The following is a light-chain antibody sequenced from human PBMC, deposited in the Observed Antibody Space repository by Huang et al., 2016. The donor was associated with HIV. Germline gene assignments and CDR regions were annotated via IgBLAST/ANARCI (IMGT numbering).Light chain of an antibody. V-gene: IGKV1-33*01. CDR2: DES. Sequence: DIHMTQSPSSLSASVGDRVTITCQASQDITNYLNWYQQKPGKAPKLLIYDESNLETGVPARFSGSGSGTDFTFTISSLQPEDIATYYCQQYDNLPLTFGGGTKVEIK. CDR3: QQYDNLPLT. J-gene: IGKJ4*01. CDR1: QDITNY.